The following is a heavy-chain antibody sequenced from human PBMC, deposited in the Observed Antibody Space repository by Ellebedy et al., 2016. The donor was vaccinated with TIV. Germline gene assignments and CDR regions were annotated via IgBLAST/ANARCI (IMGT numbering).Heavy chain of an antibody. CDR3: ARRASYGDYAVQVNPWFDP. Sequence: PGGSLRLSCAASGFTFRSYWMTWVRQAPGKGLEWVAKIRQEGDEIYYVESVKGRFTISRDNAKNSLFVQMNSLRVDDTAVYYCARRASYGDYAVQVNPWFDPWGQGTLVTVSS. J-gene: IGHJ5*02. CDR1: GFTFRSYW. V-gene: IGHV3-7*01. D-gene: IGHD4-17*01. CDR2: IRQEGDEI.